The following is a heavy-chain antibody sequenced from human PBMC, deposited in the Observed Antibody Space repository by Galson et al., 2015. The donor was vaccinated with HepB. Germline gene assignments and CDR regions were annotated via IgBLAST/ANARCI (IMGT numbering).Heavy chain of an antibody. Sequence: SLRLSCAASGFTFSSYSMNWVRQAPGKGLEWVSNISSSSSTIYYEDSVKGRFTISRDNAKNSLYLQMNSLRDEDTAVYYCARDQTGYYDFWCGYYLDVWGKGTTVTVSS. V-gene: IGHV3-48*02. D-gene: IGHD3-3*01. CDR3: ARDQTGYYDFWCGYYLDV. CDR2: ISSSSSTI. CDR1: GFTFSSYS. J-gene: IGHJ6*03.